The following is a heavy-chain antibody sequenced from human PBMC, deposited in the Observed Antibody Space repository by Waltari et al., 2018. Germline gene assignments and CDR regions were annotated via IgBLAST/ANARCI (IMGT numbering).Heavy chain of an antibody. CDR1: GSSIDRGSF. CDR3: ARAPGVAAAAYFDY. J-gene: IGHJ4*02. Sequence: QVQLQESGPGLVKPSETLSLTCDVSGSSIDRGSFWGWVRQPPGKGLEWIGTIFHAGFTYYTPSLKGRVSMSVDTSKNQFSLNLSSVTAADTAVYYCARAPGVAAAAYFDYWGQGILVTVSS. V-gene: IGHV4-38-2*01. CDR2: IFHAGFT. D-gene: IGHD6-13*01.